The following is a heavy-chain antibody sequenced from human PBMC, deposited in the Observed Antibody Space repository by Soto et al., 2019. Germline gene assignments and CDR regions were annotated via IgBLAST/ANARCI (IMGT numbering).Heavy chain of an antibody. D-gene: IGHD5-18*01. CDR1: GGSFSGYY. J-gene: IGHJ6*02. CDR3: ARGSYGYFYYYYYGMDV. Sequence: PSETLSLTCAVYGGSFSGYYWSWIRQPPGKGLEWIGEINHSGSTNYNPSLKGRVTISVDTSKNQFSLKLSSVTAADTVVYYCARGSYGYFYYYYYGMDVWGQGTTVTVSS. CDR2: INHSGST. V-gene: IGHV4-34*01.